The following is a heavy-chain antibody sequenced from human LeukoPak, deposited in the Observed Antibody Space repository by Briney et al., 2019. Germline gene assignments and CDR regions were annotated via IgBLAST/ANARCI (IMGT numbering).Heavy chain of an antibody. D-gene: IGHD2-15*01. CDR2: ISGSGGST. V-gene: IGHV3-23*01. CDR3: AKDRFRVVVAATSFDY. Sequence: PGGSLRLSCAASGFTFSSYAMSWVRQAPGKGLEWVSAISGSGGSTYYADSVKGRFTFSRDNSRNTLYLQMNSLRAEDTAVYYCAKDRFRVVVAATSFDYWGQGTLVTVSS. J-gene: IGHJ4*02. CDR1: GFTFSSYA.